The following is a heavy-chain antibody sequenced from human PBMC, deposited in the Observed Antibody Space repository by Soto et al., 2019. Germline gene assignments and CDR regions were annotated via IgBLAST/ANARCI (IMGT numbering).Heavy chain of an antibody. J-gene: IGHJ4*02. Sequence: EVQLVESGGGLVKPGGSLRLSCAASGFTFSNAWMNWVRQAPGKGLEWVGRIKSKIDGGTADYAAPVKGRFTISRDDSKNTLYLQMNSLRTEDTAVYYCTTGNSSGWYPFDYWGQGTLVTVSS. D-gene: IGHD6-19*01. CDR1: GFTFSNAW. CDR2: IKSKIDGGTA. V-gene: IGHV3-15*07. CDR3: TTGNSSGWYPFDY.